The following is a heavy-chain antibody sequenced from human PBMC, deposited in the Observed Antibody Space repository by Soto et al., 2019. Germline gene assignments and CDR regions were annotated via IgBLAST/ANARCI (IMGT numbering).Heavy chain of an antibody. Sequence: QVQLVESGGGVVQPGRSLRLSCAASGFTFSSYAMHWVRQAPGKGLEWVAVISYDGSNKYYADSVKGRFTISRDNSKNTLYLQMNSLRAEDTAVYYCAREDDYESSGYYSYYFDYWGQGTLVTVSS. J-gene: IGHJ4*02. D-gene: IGHD3-22*01. CDR2: ISYDGSNK. CDR1: GFTFSSYA. V-gene: IGHV3-30-3*01. CDR3: AREDDYESSGYYSYYFDY.